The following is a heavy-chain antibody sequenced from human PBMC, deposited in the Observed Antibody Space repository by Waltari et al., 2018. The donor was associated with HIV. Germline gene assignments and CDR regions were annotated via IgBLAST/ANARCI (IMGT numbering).Heavy chain of an antibody. CDR2: IYYTGGA. CDR1: GGSVSSSSYF. D-gene: IGHD1-26*01. V-gene: IGHV4-39*01. Sequence: QLQLQESGPGLVKPSETLSLTCTVSGGSVSSSSYFWGWIRQPPGKGLEWIGRIYYTGGAYYNPALKSQFTISVGTAKNQFSLKVTSVTAADTAVYYCARHALRVGAAYWNFDLWGRGTLVTVSS. CDR3: ARHALRVGAAYWNFDL. J-gene: IGHJ2*01.